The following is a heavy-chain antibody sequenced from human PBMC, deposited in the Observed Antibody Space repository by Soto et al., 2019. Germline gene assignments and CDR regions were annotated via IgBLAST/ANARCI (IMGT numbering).Heavy chain of an antibody. V-gene: IGHV1-69*13. CDR1: GGTFSSYA. J-gene: IGHJ5*02. D-gene: IGHD6-19*01. CDR3: ARDYPAIKQWLDREYNWFDP. Sequence: ASVKVSCEASGGTFSSYAISWVRQAPGQGLEWMGGIIPIFGTANYAQKFQGRVTITADESTSTAYMELSSLRSEDTAVYYCARDYPAIKQWLDREYNWFDPWGQGTLVTVSS. CDR2: IIPIFGTA.